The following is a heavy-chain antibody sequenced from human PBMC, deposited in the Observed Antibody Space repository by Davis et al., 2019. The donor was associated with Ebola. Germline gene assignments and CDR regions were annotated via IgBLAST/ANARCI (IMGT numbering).Heavy chain of an antibody. CDR2: IYWDDDK. CDR1: GFSLSTSGVG. V-gene: IGHV2-5*02. D-gene: IGHD2-2*01. J-gene: IGHJ4*02. Sequence: SGPTLVKPTQTLTLTCTFSGFSLSTSGVGVGWIRQPPGKALEWLALIYWDDDKTYSPSLKSRLTITKHTSKNQVVLTMTNMDPVDTATYWCALSSELVPSATFDYWGQGTLVTVSS. CDR3: ALSSELVPSATFDY.